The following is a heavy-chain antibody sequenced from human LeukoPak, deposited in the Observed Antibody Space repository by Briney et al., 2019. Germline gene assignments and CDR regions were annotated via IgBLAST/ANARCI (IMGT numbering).Heavy chain of an antibody. V-gene: IGHV3-72*01. CDR1: GFTFSDHY. D-gene: IGHD1-14*01. CDR3: ARGPSLNL. Sequence: GGSLRLSCVASGFTFSDHYMDWVRQAPGKGLEWVGRTRNKANSYTTEYAASVKGRFTISRDDSKNSLYLEMNSLKTEDTTVYYRARGPSLNLWGKGTTVTVSS. CDR2: TRNKANSYTT. J-gene: IGHJ6*04.